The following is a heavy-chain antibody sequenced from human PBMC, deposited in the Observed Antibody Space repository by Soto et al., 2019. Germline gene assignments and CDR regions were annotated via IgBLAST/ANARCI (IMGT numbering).Heavy chain of an antibody. D-gene: IGHD2-2*01. CDR1: GYSFTSYW. V-gene: IGHV5-51*01. CDR3: ARLEYCSSSTCTASLKAFDV. CDR2: IYPGDSDT. Sequence: GESLKISCKGSGYSFTSYWIGWVRQMPGKGLEWMGIIYPGDSDTRYSPSFQGQVTISADKSIGTAYLQWSSLKASDTAMYYCARLEYCSSSTCTASLKAFDVWGHGTKVTVSS. J-gene: IGHJ3*01.